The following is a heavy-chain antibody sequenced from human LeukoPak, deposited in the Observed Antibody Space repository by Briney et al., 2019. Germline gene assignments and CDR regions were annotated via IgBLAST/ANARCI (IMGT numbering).Heavy chain of an antibody. J-gene: IGHJ4*02. CDR2: IYYSGTT. D-gene: IGHD3-3*01. CDR1: GGSISSYY. CDR3: ASTLWSASAHALDY. V-gene: IGHV4-59*01. Sequence: SETLSLTCTVSGGSISSYYWSWIRQPPGKGLEWIGYIYYSGTTNYNPSLRSRVTISVDTSQSQFSLKLDSVTAADTAVYYCASTLWSASAHALDYWGQGTLVTVSS.